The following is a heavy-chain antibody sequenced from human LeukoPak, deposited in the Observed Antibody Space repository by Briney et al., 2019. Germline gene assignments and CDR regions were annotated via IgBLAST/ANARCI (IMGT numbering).Heavy chain of an antibody. Sequence: GGSLRLSCAASGFTFSNAWKSWVRQAPGKGLEWVGRIKSKTDGGITDYAAPVKGRFTISRDDSKNTLYLQMNSLKTEDTAVYYCTTDYGSGSYFIDYWGQGTLVTVSS. J-gene: IGHJ4*02. V-gene: IGHV3-15*01. D-gene: IGHD3-10*01. CDR1: GFTFSNAW. CDR3: TTDYGSGSYFIDY. CDR2: IKSKTDGGIT.